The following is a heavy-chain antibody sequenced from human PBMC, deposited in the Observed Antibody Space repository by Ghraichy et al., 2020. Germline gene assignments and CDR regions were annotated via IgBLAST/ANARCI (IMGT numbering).Heavy chain of an antibody. V-gene: IGHV3-7*01. CDR1: GFTFSSYW. D-gene: IGHD6-19*01. CDR3: VREGSSSGQYAFDI. J-gene: IGHJ3*02. Sequence: GSLRLSCAASGFTFSSYWMSWVRQAPGKGLEWVANIKQDGSEKYYVDSVKGRFTISRDNAKNSLYLQMNSLRAEDTAVYYCVREGSSSGQYAFDIWGQGAMVTVSS. CDR2: IKQDGSEK.